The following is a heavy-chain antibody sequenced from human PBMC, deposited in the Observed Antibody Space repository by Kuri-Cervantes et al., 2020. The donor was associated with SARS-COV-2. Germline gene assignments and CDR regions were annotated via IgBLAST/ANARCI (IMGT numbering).Heavy chain of an antibody. Sequence: GSLRLSCAVYGGSFSGYSWSWIRQPPGKGLEWIGEINHSGSTNYNPSLKSRVTISVDTSKNQFSLKLSSVTAADTAVYYCARGRITMVRGVTKSNWFDPWGQGTLVTVSS. CDR1: GGSFSGYS. D-gene: IGHD3-10*01. CDR3: ARGRITMVRGVTKSNWFDP. J-gene: IGHJ5*02. CDR2: INHSGST. V-gene: IGHV4-34*01.